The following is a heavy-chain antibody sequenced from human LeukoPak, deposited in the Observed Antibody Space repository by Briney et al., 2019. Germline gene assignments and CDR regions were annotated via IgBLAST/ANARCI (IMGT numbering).Heavy chain of an antibody. Sequence: SETLSLTCTVSGGSISSYYWSWIRQPPGKGLEWIGYIYYSGSTNYNPSLKSRVTISVDRSKNQFSLKLSSVTAADTAVYYCARIPGSVAVPAATRYYGVDVWGQGTPVTVSS. CDR3: ARIPGSVAVPAATRYYGVDV. CDR2: IYYSGST. CDR1: GGSISSYY. J-gene: IGHJ6*02. V-gene: IGHV4-59*01. D-gene: IGHD2-2*01.